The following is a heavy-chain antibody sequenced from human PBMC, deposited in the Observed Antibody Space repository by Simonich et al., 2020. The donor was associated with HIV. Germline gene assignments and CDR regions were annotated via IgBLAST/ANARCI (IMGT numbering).Heavy chain of an antibody. D-gene: IGHD3-9*01. CDR3: AKVARYFDWYSTAFDY. Sequence: QVQLQQWGAGLLKPSETLSLTCAVFGGSFSGYYWSWIRQPPGKGLEWIGEINHSESTKYNPSLKSRVTISVDTSKNQFSLKLTSVTAADTAVYYCAKVARYFDWYSTAFDYWGQGTLVTVSS. CDR1: GGSFSGYY. CDR2: INHSEST. V-gene: IGHV4-34*02. J-gene: IGHJ4*02.